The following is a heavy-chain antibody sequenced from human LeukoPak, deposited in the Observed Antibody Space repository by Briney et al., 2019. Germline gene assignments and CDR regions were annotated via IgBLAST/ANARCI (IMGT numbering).Heavy chain of an antibody. V-gene: IGHV3-23*01. CDR3: AKGNGMIVLAYFDY. CDR1: GFTFSSYA. J-gene: IGHJ4*02. Sequence: GGSLRLSCAASGFTFSSYAMSWVRQAPGKGLEWVSVISGNGGSTYFADSVKGRFTISRDNSKNTLYLQMSSLRAEDTAVYYCAKGNGMIVLAYFDYWGQGTLVTVSS. CDR2: ISGNGGST. D-gene: IGHD3-22*01.